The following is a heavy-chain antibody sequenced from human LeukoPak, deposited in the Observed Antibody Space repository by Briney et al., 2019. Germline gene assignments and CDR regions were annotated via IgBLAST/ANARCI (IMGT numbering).Heavy chain of an antibody. CDR2: ISGSGGST. CDR3: AKHIRSSGWSKYFDN. Sequence: GGSLRLSCAASGFTFSSYAMSWVRQAPGLGLEWVSAISGSGGSTYYADSVKGRFTISRDNSKNTLYLQMNSLRAEDTAVYYCAKHIRSSGWSKYFDNWGQGTLVTVSS. V-gene: IGHV3-23*01. J-gene: IGHJ4*02. D-gene: IGHD6-19*01. CDR1: GFTFSSYA.